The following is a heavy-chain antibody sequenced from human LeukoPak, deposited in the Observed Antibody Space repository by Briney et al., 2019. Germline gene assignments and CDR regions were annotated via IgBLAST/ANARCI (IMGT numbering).Heavy chain of an antibody. D-gene: IGHD2-15*01. CDR2: IYYSGST. J-gene: IGHJ4*02. CDR1: GGSISSSSYY. Sequence: SETLSLTCTVSGGSISSSSYYWGWIRQPPGKGLEWIGSIYYSGSTYYNPSLKSRVTISVDTSKNQFSLKLSSVTAADTAVYYCARETIGYCSGGSCYSRLSYRDYWGQGTLVTVSS. CDR3: ARETIGYCSGGSCYSRLSYRDY. V-gene: IGHV4-39*07.